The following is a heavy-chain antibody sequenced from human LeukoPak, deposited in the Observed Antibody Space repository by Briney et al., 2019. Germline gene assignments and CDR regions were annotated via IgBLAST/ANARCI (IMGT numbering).Heavy chain of an antibody. CDR3: ARSALQLDYGDYLGY. D-gene: IGHD4-17*01. J-gene: IGHJ4*02. CDR1: GFTFSSYA. V-gene: IGHV3-30*04. CDR2: ISYDGSNK. Sequence: GGSLRLSCAASGFTFSSYAMHWVRQAPGKGLEWVAVISYDGSNKYYADSVKGRFTISRDNSKNTLYLQMNSLRAEDTAVYYCARSALQLDYGDYLGYWGQGTLVTVSS.